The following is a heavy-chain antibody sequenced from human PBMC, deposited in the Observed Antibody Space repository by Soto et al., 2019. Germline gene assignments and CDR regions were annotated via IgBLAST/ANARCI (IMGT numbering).Heavy chain of an antibody. V-gene: IGHV3-30-3*01. CDR1: GFTVSSYA. CDR2: ISYDGSNK. D-gene: IGHD1-26*01. CDR3: ARPDLEGGSYPDS. Sequence: QVQLVESGGGVVQPGRSLRLSCAASGFTVSSYAIHWVRQAPGTGLEWVAVISYDGSNKSYADSVKGRFTISRDNSKNSLYLQVTSLSAEDTAVYYCARPDLEGGSYPDSCGQGSMVTVAA. J-gene: IGHJ4*02.